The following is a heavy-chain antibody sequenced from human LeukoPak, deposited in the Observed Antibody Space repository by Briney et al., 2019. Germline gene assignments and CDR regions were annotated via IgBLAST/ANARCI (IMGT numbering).Heavy chain of an antibody. D-gene: IGHD4-17*01. CDR3: TTTTTVTTGFDY. Sequence: GGSLRLSCAGSGFTFSNAWMNWVRQAPGKGLEWVGRIKSKTDGGTTDYAAPVKGRFSISRDDSKNTLYLQMNSLKTEDTAVYYCTTTTTVTTGFDYWGRGTLVTVSS. CDR2: IKSKTDGGTT. V-gene: IGHV3-15*07. J-gene: IGHJ4*02. CDR1: GFTFSNAW.